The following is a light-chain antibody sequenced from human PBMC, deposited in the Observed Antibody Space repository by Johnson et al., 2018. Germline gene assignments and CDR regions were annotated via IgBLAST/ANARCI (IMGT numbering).Light chain of an antibody. CDR3: GTWDSSLSAGNV. V-gene: IGLV1-51*02. Sequence: QSVLTQPPSVSAAPGQKVTISCSGSSSNIGNNYVSWYQQLPGTAPKLLIYKNNKRPSGIPDRFSGSKSGTSATLGITGLQTGDEADYYCGTWDSSLSAGNVFGTGTDVTVL. J-gene: IGLJ1*01. CDR1: SSNIGNNY. CDR2: KNN.